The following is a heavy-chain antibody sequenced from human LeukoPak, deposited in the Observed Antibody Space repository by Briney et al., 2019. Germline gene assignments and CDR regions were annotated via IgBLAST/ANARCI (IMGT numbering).Heavy chain of an antibody. CDR3: ARAVSGRFDY. Sequence: SETLSLTCTVSGGSMSPYHWGWIRQPPGKGLEWTGYIYYSGSSNYNPSLKSRVTISVDTSKNQFSLKLSSVTAADTAIYYCARAVSGRFDYWGQGTLVTVSS. D-gene: IGHD6-19*01. CDR1: GGSMSPYH. CDR2: IYYSGSS. V-gene: IGHV4-59*08. J-gene: IGHJ4*02.